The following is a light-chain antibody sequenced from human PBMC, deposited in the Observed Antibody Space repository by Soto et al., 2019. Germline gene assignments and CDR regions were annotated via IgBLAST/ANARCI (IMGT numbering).Light chain of an antibody. CDR2: AAS. V-gene: IGKV1-8*01. Sequence: AIRMTQSPSSLSASTGDRVTITCRASHGISSYLAWYQQKPGKXPXXLIYAASTLQSGVPSRFRASGSGTDFTLTLSCLQSEDYATDDCQQYYSYPTFGQGTRLEIK. CDR1: HGISSY. CDR3: QQYYSYPT. J-gene: IGKJ5*01.